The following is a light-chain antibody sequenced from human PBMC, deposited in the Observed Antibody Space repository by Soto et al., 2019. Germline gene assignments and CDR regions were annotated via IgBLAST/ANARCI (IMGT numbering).Light chain of an antibody. CDR2: EVT. J-gene: IGLJ3*02. CDR1: SSDVGGYNY. V-gene: IGLV2-14*01. CDR3: SSYTSSSTLL. Sequence: QSALTQPASVSGSPGQSITISCTGTSSDVGGYNYVSWYQQHPGKGPKLMIYEVTNRPSGVSNRFSGSKSGNTASLNISGLQADDETDYYCSSYTSSSTLLFGGGTKLTVL.